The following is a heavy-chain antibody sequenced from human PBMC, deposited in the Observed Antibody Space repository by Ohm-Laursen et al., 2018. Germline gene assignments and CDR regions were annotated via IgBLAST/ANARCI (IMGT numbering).Heavy chain of an antibody. V-gene: IGHV3-23*01. CDR3: AKNYDSSGYYFDP. D-gene: IGHD3-22*01. CDR1: GFTFSSYA. J-gene: IGHJ5*02. CDR2: ISGSGAST. Sequence: SLRLSCSATGFTFSSYAMSWVRQAPGKGLEWVSAISGSGASTYYADSVKGRFSISRDSSKNTLYLQMNSLRAEDTAVYYCAKNYDSSGYYFDPWGQGTLVTVSS.